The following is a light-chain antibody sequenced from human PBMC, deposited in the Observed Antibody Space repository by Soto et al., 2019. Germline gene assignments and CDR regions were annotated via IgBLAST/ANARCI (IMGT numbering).Light chain of an antibody. CDR2: SDN. CDR3: AAWEDSLSGPV. CDR1: SSNIGSNY. V-gene: IGLV1-47*02. Sequence: QSVLTQPPSASGTPGQRVTISCSGSSSNIGSNYVYWYQQLPGTAPKLLTYSDNQRPSGVPDRFSGSKSGTSASLAISGLRSEDEADYSCAAWEDSLSGPVFGGGTKLTVL. J-gene: IGLJ3*02.